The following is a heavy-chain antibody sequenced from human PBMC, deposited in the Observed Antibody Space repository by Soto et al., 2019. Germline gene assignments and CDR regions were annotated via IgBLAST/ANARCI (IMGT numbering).Heavy chain of an antibody. CDR1: GFSFSSYG. D-gene: IGHD2-2*01. CDR3: AKERGYCSSEKCYYYGMDV. V-gene: IGHV3-30*18. J-gene: IGHJ6*02. Sequence: QVQLVESGGGVIQPERSLRLSCTASGFSFSSYGMHWVRQAPGKGLEWVAVLSFDGRDKYYADSVKGRFTISRDNSKSTLYLEMNSLRAEDTGLYFCAKERGYCSSEKCYYYGMDVWGQGTTVIVSS. CDR2: LSFDGRDK.